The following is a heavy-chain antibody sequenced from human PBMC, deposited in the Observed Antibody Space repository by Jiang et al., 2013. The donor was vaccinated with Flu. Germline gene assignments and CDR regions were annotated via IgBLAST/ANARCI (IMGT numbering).Heavy chain of an antibody. CDR2: IYTSGST. V-gene: IGHV4-4*07. J-gene: IGHJ5*02. D-gene: IGHD3-10*01. CDR3: ARVKVTMVRGVNEWFDP. CDR1: GGSISSYY. Sequence: LLKPSETLSLTCTVSGGSISSYYWSWIRQPAGKGLEWIGRIYTSGSTNYNPSLKSRVTMSVDTSKNQFSLKLSSVTAADTAVYYCARVKVTMVRGVNEWFDPWGQGTLVTVSS.